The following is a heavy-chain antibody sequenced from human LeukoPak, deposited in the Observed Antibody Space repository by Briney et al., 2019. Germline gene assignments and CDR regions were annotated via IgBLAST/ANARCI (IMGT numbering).Heavy chain of an antibody. V-gene: IGHV4-59*12. J-gene: IGHJ6*03. D-gene: IGHD3-9*01. CDR1: GGSISSYY. CDR2: IYYSGST. Sequence: PSETLSLTCTVSGGSISSYYWSWIRQPPGKGLEWIGYIYYSGSTNYNPSHKSRVTISVDTSKNQLSLKLSSVTAADTAVYYCAREGYFDWLFPSHYYYYYMDVWGKGTTVTVSS. CDR3: AREGYFDWLFPSHYYYYYMDV.